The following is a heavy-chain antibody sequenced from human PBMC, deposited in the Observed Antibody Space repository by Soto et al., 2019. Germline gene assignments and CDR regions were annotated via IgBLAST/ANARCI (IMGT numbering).Heavy chain of an antibody. CDR2: IYSGGST. CDR3: ARGEKGVYDFWSEYYYYMDV. Sequence: EVQLVESGGGLVQPGGSLRLSCAASGFTVSSNYMSWVRQAPGKGLEWVSVIYSGGSTYYADSVKGRFTISRHNSKNTLYLQMNSLRAEDTAVYYCARGEKGVYDFWSEYYYYMDVWGKGTTVTVSS. CDR1: GFTVSSNY. V-gene: IGHV3-53*04. D-gene: IGHD3-3*01. J-gene: IGHJ6*03.